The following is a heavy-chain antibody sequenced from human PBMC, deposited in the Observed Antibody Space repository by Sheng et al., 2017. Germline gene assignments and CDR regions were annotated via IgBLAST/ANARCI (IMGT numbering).Heavy chain of an antibody. CDR2: IRSKANSYAT. Sequence: EVQLVESGGGLVQPGGSRRNYSCAASGFTFSGSAMHWVRQASGKGLEWVGRIRSKANSYATEYAAPVKGRFTISRDDSKNMAYLQMNSLKTEDTAVYYCTRQIVGAADYWGQGTLVTVSS. CDR1: GFTFSGSA. J-gene: IGHJ4*02. CDR3: TRQIVGAADY. V-gene: IGHV3-73*02. D-gene: IGHD1-26*01.